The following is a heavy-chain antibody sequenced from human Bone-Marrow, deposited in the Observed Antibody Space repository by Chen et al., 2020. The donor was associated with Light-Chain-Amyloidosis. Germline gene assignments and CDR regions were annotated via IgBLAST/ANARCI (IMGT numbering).Heavy chain of an antibody. Sequence: EVHLVESGGGLVQHGGSLELSCAGTGFIFSDHFRSWGRQAPGKGLEWVANIKPDGGETYYLDSVKGRFTIARDNAENSLFLQMNSLKVEDTAVYYCARVITATRVFDPWGQGTLVTVSS. V-gene: IGHV3-7*01. CDR1: GFIFSDHF. CDR3: ARVITATRVFDP. J-gene: IGHJ5*02. CDR2: IKPDGGET. D-gene: IGHD1-20*01.